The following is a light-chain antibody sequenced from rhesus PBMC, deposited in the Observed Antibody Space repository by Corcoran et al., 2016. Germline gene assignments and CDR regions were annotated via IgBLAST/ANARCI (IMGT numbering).Light chain of an antibody. CDR1: SSDVGGYNY. J-gene: IGLJ1*01. CDR2: EVS. V-gene: IGLV2S7*01. CDR3: CSYTTSNYI. Sequence: QSAPTQPPSVSGSPGQSVTISCTGTSSDVGGYNYVSWYQQHPGKAPKLMIYEVSKRPSGVSDRFSGSKSGNTASLTISGLQAEDEADYYCCSYTTSNYIFGAGTRLTVL.